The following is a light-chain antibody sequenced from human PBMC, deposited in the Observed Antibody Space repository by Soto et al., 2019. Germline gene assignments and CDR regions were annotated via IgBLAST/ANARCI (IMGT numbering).Light chain of an antibody. V-gene: IGKV1-12*01. J-gene: IGKJ1*01. Sequence: DIHVTQSPSSVSASVGDRVTITCRASQAITSWLAWYQQKPGRAPKLLIYSASSLQSGAPSRFTGSGSGTDFTLTISSMQPDDLATYYCQQYHGFSRTFGQGTKVDIK. CDR2: SAS. CDR1: QAITSW. CDR3: QQYHGFSRT.